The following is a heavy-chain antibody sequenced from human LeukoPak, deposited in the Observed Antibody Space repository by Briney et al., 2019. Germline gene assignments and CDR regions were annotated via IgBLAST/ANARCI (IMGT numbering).Heavy chain of an antibody. D-gene: IGHD6-13*01. CDR3: VSTAAGPAYYFDY. V-gene: IGHV1-2*02. CDR2: INPNSGGT. Sequence: GASVKVSCKASGYTFTGYYMHWVRQAPGQGLEWMGWINPNSGGTNYAQKFQGRVTMTRDTSISTAYMELSRLRSDDTAVYYCVSTAAGPAYYFDYWGQGTLVTVSS. CDR1: GYTFTGYY. J-gene: IGHJ4*02.